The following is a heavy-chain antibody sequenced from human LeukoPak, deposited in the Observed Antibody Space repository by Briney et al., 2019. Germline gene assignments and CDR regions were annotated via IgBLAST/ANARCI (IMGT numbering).Heavy chain of an antibody. V-gene: IGHV7-4-1*02. CDR2: INTNTGNP. Sequence: ASVKVSCKASGYTFTSYAMNWVRQAPGQGLEWMGWINTNTGNPTYAQGLTGRFVFSLDTSVSTAYLQISSLKAEDTAVYYCAREQVGTTRSAGADFDYWGQGTLVTVSS. CDR1: GYTFTSYA. D-gene: IGHD2-21*02. J-gene: IGHJ4*02. CDR3: AREQVGTTRSAGADFDY.